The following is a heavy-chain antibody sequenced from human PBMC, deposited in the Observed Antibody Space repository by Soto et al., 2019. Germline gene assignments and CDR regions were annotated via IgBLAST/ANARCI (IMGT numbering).Heavy chain of an antibody. CDR3: ARAPKVSGSSQTRPDF. D-gene: IGHD6-6*01. CDR1: IGSFSGYY. CDR2: ISQSGNT. V-gene: IGHV4-34*01. J-gene: IGHJ4*02. Sequence: PLETLSLTGSIYIGSFSGYYWSWIRQPPGKGLEWIGEISQSGNTNYSPSLKSRVSISIDTSKKQFSLNLASVSAADTAVYYCARAPKVSGSSQTRPDFWGQGTLVTVSS.